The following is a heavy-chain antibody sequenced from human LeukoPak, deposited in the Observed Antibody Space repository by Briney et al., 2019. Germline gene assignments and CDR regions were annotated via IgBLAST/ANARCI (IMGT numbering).Heavy chain of an antibody. Sequence: ASVKVSCKASGYTFTGYYMHWVRQAPGQGLEWMGWINPNSGGTNYAQKFQGRVTMTRNTSISTAYMELSRLRSDDTAVYYCARVKITAAAKDYWGQGTLVTVSS. V-gene: IGHV1-2*02. CDR3: ARVKITAAAKDY. J-gene: IGHJ4*02. CDR2: INPNSGGT. D-gene: IGHD6-13*01. CDR1: GYTFTGYY.